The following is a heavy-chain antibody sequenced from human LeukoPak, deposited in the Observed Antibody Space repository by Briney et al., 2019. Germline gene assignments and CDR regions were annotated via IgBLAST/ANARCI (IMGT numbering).Heavy chain of an antibody. V-gene: IGHV1-2*02. CDR3: ARSIAVDYFDY. CDR1: GYTFTGYY. J-gene: IGHJ4*02. Sequence: ASVKVSCKASGYTFTGYYMHWVRQAPGQGLEWMGWINPNSRGTNYAQRFQGRVTMTRDTTISTTDMELSRLRSDDTAVYYCARSIAVDYFDYWGQGTLVTVSS. D-gene: IGHD6-19*01. CDR2: INPNSRGT.